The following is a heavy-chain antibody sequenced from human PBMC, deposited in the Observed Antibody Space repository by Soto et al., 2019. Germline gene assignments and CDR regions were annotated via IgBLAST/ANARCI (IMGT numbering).Heavy chain of an antibody. CDR3: AKSKYYDSSGYSY. Sequence: EVQLLESGGGLVQPGGSLRLSCAASGFTFSSYAMSWVRQAPGKGREWVSAISGSGGSTYYADSVKGRFTISRDNSKNTLYLQMNSLRAEDTAVYYCAKSKYYDSSGYSYWGQGTLVTVSS. D-gene: IGHD3-22*01. CDR1: GFTFSSYA. CDR2: ISGSGGST. V-gene: IGHV3-23*01. J-gene: IGHJ4*02.